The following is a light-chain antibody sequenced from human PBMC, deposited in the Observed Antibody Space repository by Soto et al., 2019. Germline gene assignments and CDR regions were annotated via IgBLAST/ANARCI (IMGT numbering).Light chain of an antibody. CDR3: QQGHNLPLT. CDR1: QSINSE. J-gene: IGKJ2*01. CDR2: GAS. V-gene: IGKV3-15*01. Sequence: EIVMTQSSATLSLSPGERAALSCRASQSINSELAWYQQKPGQPPRLLIYGASTRATGVPARFTGSESGSEFTLTISGLQSEDFAVYYCQQGHNLPLTFGQGTRLEI.